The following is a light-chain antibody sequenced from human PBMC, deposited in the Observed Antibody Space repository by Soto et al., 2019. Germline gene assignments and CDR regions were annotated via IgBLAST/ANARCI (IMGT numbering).Light chain of an antibody. CDR2: EVT. V-gene: IGLV2-8*01. CDR3: CSHAGDNTYV. Sequence: QSALTQPPSASGSPGQSVTISCTGTSSDVGGYNYVSWYQQHPGKAPKLMIYEVTKRPSGVPDRFSGSKSGNTASLTVSGPQAEDEADYFCCSHAGDNTYVFGTGTKVTVL. J-gene: IGLJ1*01. CDR1: SSDVGGYNY.